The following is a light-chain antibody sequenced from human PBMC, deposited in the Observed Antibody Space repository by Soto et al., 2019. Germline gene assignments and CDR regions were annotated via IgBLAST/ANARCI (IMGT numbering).Light chain of an antibody. J-gene: IGKJ2*01. CDR2: DAS. CDR3: RQYDTYYT. CDR1: QSVSNW. V-gene: IGKV1-5*01. Sequence: DIQMTQSPSTLSASVGDRVTVTCRASQSVSNWLAWYQQKPGKAPTLLIYDASRLETGVPSRFSGSGSGTEFTLTINSLQPEDFATYFCRQYDTYYTFGQGTKVDIK.